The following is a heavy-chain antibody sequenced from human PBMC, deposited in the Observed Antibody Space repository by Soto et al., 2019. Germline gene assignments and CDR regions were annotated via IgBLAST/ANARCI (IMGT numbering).Heavy chain of an antibody. D-gene: IGHD3-22*01. Sequence: ASVKVSCKASGYTFTSYGISWVRQAPGQGLEWMGWISGYNGNTNYAQKLQGRVTMTTDTSTSTAYMELRGLRSDDTAVYYCARDLHYYESSGYYTDTFDIWGQGTMVTVSS. CDR1: GYTFTSYG. CDR2: ISGYNGNT. J-gene: IGHJ3*02. CDR3: ARDLHYYESSGYYTDTFDI. V-gene: IGHV1-18*01.